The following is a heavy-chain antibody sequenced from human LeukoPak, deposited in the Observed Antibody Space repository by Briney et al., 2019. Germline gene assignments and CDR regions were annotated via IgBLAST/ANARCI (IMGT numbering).Heavy chain of an antibody. CDR3: AEERGRRQTLVGPPPDY. CDR1: GFTFSSYG. J-gene: IGHJ4*02. D-gene: IGHD3-16*01. V-gene: IGHV3-30*18. Sequence: GGSLRLSCAASGFTFSSYGMHWVRQAPGKGLEWVAVISYDGSNKYYADSVKGRFTISRDNSKNTLYLQMNSLRAEDTAVYYCAEERGRRQTLVGPPPDYWGQGTLVTVSS. CDR2: ISYDGSNK.